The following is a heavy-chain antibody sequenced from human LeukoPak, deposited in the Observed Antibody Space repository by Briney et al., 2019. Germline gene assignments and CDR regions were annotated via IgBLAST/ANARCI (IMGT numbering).Heavy chain of an antibody. J-gene: IGHJ4*02. CDR2: ISDSGGRT. CDR3: AKVYSSRGTFDY. Sequence: GGSLRLSCAVSGITLSNYGMSWVRQAPGKGLEWVAGISDSGGRTNYADSVKGRFTISRDNSKNTLYLQMNSLRAEDTAVYYCAKVYSSRGTFDYWGQGTLVTVSS. V-gene: IGHV3-23*01. CDR1: GITLSNYG. D-gene: IGHD6-13*01.